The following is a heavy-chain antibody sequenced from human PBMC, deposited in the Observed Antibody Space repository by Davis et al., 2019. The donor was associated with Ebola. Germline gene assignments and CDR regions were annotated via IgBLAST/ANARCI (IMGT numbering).Heavy chain of an antibody. Sequence: GESLKISCAASGFTFSSYGMHWVRQAPGKGLEWVAVIWYDGSNKYYADSVKGRFTISRDNSKNTLYLQMNSLRAEDTAVYYCARRAVADTAMVIPEYYYYGMDVWGQGTTVTVSS. D-gene: IGHD5-18*01. CDR2: IWYDGSNK. CDR1: GFTFSSYG. V-gene: IGHV3-33*01. CDR3: ARRAVADTAMVIPEYYYYGMDV. J-gene: IGHJ6*02.